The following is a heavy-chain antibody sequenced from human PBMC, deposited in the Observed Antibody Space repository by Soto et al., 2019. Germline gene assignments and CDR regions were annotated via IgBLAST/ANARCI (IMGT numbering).Heavy chain of an antibody. CDR3: TREGYNFGPFDH. CDR2: ISYSGTT. CDR1: GGSSSSSNW. V-gene: IGHV4-4*02. D-gene: IGHD5-18*01. Sequence: SETLSLTCAVSGGSSSSSNWWSWVRRPPGMGLEWIASISYSGTTNYNSSLKSRVTISIDTSKNQFSLKVNSVTAADTAVYYCTREGYNFGPFDHWGQGALVTVSS. J-gene: IGHJ4*02.